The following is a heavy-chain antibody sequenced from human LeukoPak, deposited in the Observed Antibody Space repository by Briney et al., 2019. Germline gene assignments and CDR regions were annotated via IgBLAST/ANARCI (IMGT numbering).Heavy chain of an antibody. V-gene: IGHV1-46*01. D-gene: IGHD3-10*01. CDR2: INPSAGTT. CDR1: GYTFTGYY. J-gene: IGHJ4*02. Sequence: ASVKVSCKASGYTFTGYYMHWVRQAPGQGLEWMGWINPSAGTTGYAQKFQGRVTMTRDTSTSTVYVELSSLRSNDTAVYYCARRGDTAPFDYWGQGTLVTVSS. CDR3: ARRGDTAPFDY.